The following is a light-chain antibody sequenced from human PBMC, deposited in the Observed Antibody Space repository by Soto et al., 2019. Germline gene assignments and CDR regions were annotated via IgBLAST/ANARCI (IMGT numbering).Light chain of an antibody. CDR3: QQYDNLPPELT. V-gene: IGKV1-33*01. CDR2: DAS. CDR1: QDISNY. J-gene: IGKJ4*01. Sequence: DIQMTQSPSSLSASVGDRVTITCQASQDISNYLNWYQQKPGKAPKLLIYDASNLETGVPSRFSGSGSGTDFTFTISSLQPEDIATYYCQQYDNLPPELTFGGRTKVEIK.